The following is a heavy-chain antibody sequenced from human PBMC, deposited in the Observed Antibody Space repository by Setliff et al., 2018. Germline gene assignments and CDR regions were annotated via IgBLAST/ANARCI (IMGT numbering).Heavy chain of an antibody. Sequence: SETLSLTCTVSGYSISSGHYWGWIRQPPGGGPEWIGIIYHDGRAYYSTSLKSRVNLSLDMSKTQFSLHLNSVTAADTAVYYCMRQVGGGLWYFDYWGQGILVTVSS. J-gene: IGHJ4*02. CDR2: IYHDGRA. V-gene: IGHV4-38-2*02. CDR1: GYSISSGHY. D-gene: IGHD2-15*01. CDR3: MRQVGGGLWYFDY.